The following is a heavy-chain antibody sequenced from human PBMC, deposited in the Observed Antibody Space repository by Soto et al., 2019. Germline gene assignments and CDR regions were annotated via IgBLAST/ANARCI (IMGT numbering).Heavy chain of an antibody. CDR1: GGPFSGYY. D-gene: IGHD5-12*01. CDR2: INHSGST. J-gene: IGHJ6*02. Sequence: SETLSLTCAVYGGPFSGYYWSWIRQPPGKGLEWIGEINHSGSTNYNPSLKSRVTISVDTSKNQFSLKLSSVTAADTAVYYCARGRVATAGYYYYGMDVWGQGTTVTVSS. CDR3: ARGRVATAGYYYYGMDV. V-gene: IGHV4-34*01.